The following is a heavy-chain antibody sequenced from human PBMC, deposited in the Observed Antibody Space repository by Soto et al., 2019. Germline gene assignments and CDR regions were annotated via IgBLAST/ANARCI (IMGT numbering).Heavy chain of an antibody. Sequence: EVQLLESGGGLVQPGGSLRLSCAASGFTFSSYAMSWVRQAPGKGLEWVSAISGSGGSTYYADSVKGRFTISRDNSKNTLYLQMNSLRAEDTAVYYCAKDYEKGDVFGYSSGWYFDYWGQGTLVTVSS. V-gene: IGHV3-23*01. CDR2: ISGSGGST. D-gene: IGHD6-19*01. CDR3: AKDYEKGDVFGYSSGWYFDY. J-gene: IGHJ4*02. CDR1: GFTFSSYA.